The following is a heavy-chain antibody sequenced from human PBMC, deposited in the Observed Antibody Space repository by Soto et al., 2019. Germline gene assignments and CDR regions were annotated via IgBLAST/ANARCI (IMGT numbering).Heavy chain of an antibody. J-gene: IGHJ5*02. CDR1: GFTSSDYY. V-gene: IGHV3-11*01. D-gene: IGHD5-12*01. CDR3: ARDSGYSGYDFESNWFDP. Sequence: PGGSLRLSCAASGFTSSDYYMSWIRQAPGKGLEWVSYISSSGSTIYYADSVKGRFTISRDNAKNSLYLQMNSLRAEDTAVYYCARDSGYSGYDFESNWFDPWGQGTLVTVSS. CDR2: ISSSGSTI.